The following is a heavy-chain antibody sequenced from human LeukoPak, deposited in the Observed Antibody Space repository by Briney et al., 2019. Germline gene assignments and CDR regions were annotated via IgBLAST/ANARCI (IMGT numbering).Heavy chain of an antibody. CDR3: ASGGGGYFDY. J-gene: IGHJ4*02. Sequence: GGSLRLSCAASGFTFSSYSMNWVRQAPGKGLEWVSSISSSSSYIYYADSVKGRFTISRDNAKNSLYLQMNSLRAGDTAVYYCASGGGGYFDYWGQGTLVTVSS. D-gene: IGHD3-10*01. CDR1: GFTFSSYS. V-gene: IGHV3-21*01. CDR2: ISSSSSYI.